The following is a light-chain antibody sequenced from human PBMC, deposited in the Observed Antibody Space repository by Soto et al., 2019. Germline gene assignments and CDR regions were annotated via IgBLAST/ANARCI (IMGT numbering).Light chain of an antibody. CDR2: DTS. CDR1: QGIGDT. Sequence: EIVLTQSPGTLSLSTGERATLSCRASQGIGDTLAWYQHKPGQTPRLLIYDTSTRATGVPARFSGSRSGPEFTLTINSLQSEEFAIYDCQQYNSYPLTVGGGTKVDI. CDR3: QQYNSYPLT. J-gene: IGKJ4*01. V-gene: IGKV3-15*01.